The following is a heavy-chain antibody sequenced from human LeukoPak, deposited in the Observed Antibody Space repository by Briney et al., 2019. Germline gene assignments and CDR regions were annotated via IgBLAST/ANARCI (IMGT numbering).Heavy chain of an antibody. CDR1: GFTFSNAW. CDR2: ISSSSSYI. Sequence: GGSLRLSCAASGFTFSNAWMSWVRQAPGKGLEWVSSISSSSSYIYYADSVKGRFTISRDNAKNSLYLQMNSLRAEDTAVYYCAREGDARSYYDILTEGGLYYMDVWGKGTTVTISS. D-gene: IGHD3-9*01. V-gene: IGHV3-21*01. CDR3: AREGDARSYYDILTEGGLYYMDV. J-gene: IGHJ6*03.